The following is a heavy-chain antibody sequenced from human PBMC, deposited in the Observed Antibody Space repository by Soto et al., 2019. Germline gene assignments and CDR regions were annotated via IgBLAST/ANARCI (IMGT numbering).Heavy chain of an antibody. CDR1: GFTFSSYG. Sequence: GGSLRLSCAASGFTFSSYGMHWVRQAPGKGLEWVAVIWYDGSNKYYADSAKGRFTISRDNSKNTLYLQMNSLRAEDTAVYYCVRKGERYFDWLLPNYGMDVWGQGTTVTVSS. V-gene: IGHV3-33*01. CDR3: VRKGERYFDWLLPNYGMDV. CDR2: IWYDGSNK. D-gene: IGHD3-9*01. J-gene: IGHJ6*02.